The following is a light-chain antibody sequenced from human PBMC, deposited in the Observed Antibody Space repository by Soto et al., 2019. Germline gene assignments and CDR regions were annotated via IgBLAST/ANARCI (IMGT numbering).Light chain of an antibody. CDR2: AAS. CDR1: ESISRH. CDR3: QQSYSTLSIS. V-gene: IGKV1-39*01. J-gene: IGKJ5*01. Sequence: DIQMTQSPSSLSASVGDRVTITCRASESISRHLNWYQQKPGKAPNLLIYAASTLQNGVPSRFSGSGSWTDFTLTISSLQPEEFATSYCQQSYSTLSISFGQGTRLEIK.